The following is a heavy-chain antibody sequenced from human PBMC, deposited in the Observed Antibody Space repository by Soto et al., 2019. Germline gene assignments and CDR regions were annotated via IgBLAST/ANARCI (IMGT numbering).Heavy chain of an antibody. J-gene: IGHJ6*02. Sequence: EVQLVESGGGLVKPGGSLKVSCAASGFTFSNAWMSWVRQAPGKGLEWVGRILSKNDGGTTDYAAPVKDRFTISRDDSKSTLYLQMNSLKTEDTAVYYWVTLSYGIDVWGQGTTVTVSS. CDR1: GFTFSNAW. CDR3: VTLSYGIDV. CDR2: ILSKNDGGTT. V-gene: IGHV3-15*01.